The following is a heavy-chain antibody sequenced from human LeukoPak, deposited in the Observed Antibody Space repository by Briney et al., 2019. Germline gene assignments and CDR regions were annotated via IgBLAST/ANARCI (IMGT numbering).Heavy chain of an antibody. J-gene: IGHJ4*02. V-gene: IGHV3-15*01. Sequence: PGGSLRLSCAASGFTFSNAWMSWVRQAPGKGLEWVCRIKSKTDGVTADDAAAVKCRFTRSRDDTKNTMYLQMNSLKTQNEAVNSYTTVMNLPGVADYWGQGTLVTVSS. CDR2: IKSKTDGVTA. CDR3: TTVMNLPGVADY. CDR1: GFTFSNAW.